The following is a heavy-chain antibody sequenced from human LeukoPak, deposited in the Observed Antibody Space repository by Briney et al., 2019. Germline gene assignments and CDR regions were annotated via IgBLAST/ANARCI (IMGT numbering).Heavy chain of an antibody. CDR2: TSYGGTNK. Sequence: GGSLRLSCAASGFPFSDFGIHWVRQAPGKGLEWVAVTSYGGTNKYYADSVKGRFTIARDNSKNTLYLQMNSLRAEDTALYYCARNTPGRVYFDYWGQGTLVTVSS. J-gene: IGHJ4*02. CDR3: ARNTPGRVYFDY. V-gene: IGHV3-30*03. D-gene: IGHD1-26*01. CDR1: GFPFSDFG.